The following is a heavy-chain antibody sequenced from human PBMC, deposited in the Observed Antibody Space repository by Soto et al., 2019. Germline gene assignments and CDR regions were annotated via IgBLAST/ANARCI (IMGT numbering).Heavy chain of an antibody. CDR2: IWYDGSNK. Sequence: GGSLRLSCAASGFTFSSYGMHWVRQATGKGLEWVAVIWYDGSNKYYADSVKGRFTISRDNSKNTLYLQMNSLRAEDTAVYYCARVGSAGWHFDYWGQGTLVTVSS. J-gene: IGHJ4*02. D-gene: IGHD2-15*01. V-gene: IGHV3-33*01. CDR1: GFTFSSYG. CDR3: ARVGSAGWHFDY.